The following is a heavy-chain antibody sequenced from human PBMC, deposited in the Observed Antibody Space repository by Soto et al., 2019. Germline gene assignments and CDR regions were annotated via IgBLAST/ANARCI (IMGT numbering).Heavy chain of an antibody. CDR3: AKETGPEDY. J-gene: IGHJ4*02. V-gene: IGHV3-48*04. Sequence: GGSLRLSCAASGFTFSTYTMNWVRQAPGKGLEWLSYIGTSSATISYADSVKGRFTISRDDSRNTVYLQMNSLRAEDTAVYYCAKETGPEDYWGPGTQVTVSS. CDR1: GFTFSTYT. CDR2: IGTSSATI.